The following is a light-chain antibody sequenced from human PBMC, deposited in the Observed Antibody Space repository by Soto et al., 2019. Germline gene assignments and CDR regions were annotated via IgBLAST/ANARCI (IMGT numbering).Light chain of an antibody. CDR2: DAS. V-gene: IGKV3-15*01. CDR3: QHYNRWPLT. J-gene: IGKJ4*01. Sequence: EIVMTQSPGTLSVSPGERVTLSCRASQSVNDNLAWYQQKPGQAPRLLIDDASTRAAGIPASFSGSGSGTEFTLTISSLQSEDFGVYYCQHYNRWPLTFGGGTKVEIK. CDR1: QSVNDN.